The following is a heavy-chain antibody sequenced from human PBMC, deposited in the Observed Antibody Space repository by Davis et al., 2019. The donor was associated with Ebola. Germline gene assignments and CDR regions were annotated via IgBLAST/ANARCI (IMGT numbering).Heavy chain of an antibody. CDR3: ARGGSGSGYYLGIRGMDV. J-gene: IGHJ6*02. V-gene: IGHV1-18*01. CDR2: ISAYNGNT. D-gene: IGHD3-3*01. CDR1: GYTFTSYG. Sequence: AASVKVSCKASGYTFTSYGISWVRQAPGQGLEWMGWISAYNGNTNYAQKLQGRVTMTTDTSTSTAYMELRSLRSDDTAVYYCARGGSGSGYYLGIRGMDVWGQGTTVTVSS.